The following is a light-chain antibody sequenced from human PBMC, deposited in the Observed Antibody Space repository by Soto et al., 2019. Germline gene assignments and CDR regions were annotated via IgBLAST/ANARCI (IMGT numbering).Light chain of an antibody. CDR1: SSDVGAYNY. Sequence: QSALTQPASVSGSPGQSITISCTGTSSDVGAYNYVSWYQQHPGKVPKVLIYEVSNRPSGVSYRFSGSKSGNTASLTISGLQAEDEASYYCFSYTTSSAPYVFGTGTKVTVL. V-gene: IGLV2-14*01. J-gene: IGLJ1*01. CDR3: FSYTTSSAPYV. CDR2: EVS.